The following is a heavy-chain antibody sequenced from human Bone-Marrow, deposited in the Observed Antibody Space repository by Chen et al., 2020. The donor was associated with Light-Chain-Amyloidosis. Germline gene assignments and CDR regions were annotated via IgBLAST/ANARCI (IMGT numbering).Heavy chain of an antibody. D-gene: IGHD3-9*01. Sequence: EVQLVESGGGLLQRGGSLRLSCAASGFAFSRYAMSWVRQAPGKGLGWGSTIRGGGGSSYYGASVRGRFTIYGDNCENALLLQMNSLGAKDTAVYYCAKDISYDDILPGYPADAFDIWGQGTMVTVSS. CDR3: AKDISYDDILPGYPADAFDI. CDR1: GFAFSRYA. V-gene: IGHV3-23*04. CDR2: IRGGGGSS. J-gene: IGHJ3*02.